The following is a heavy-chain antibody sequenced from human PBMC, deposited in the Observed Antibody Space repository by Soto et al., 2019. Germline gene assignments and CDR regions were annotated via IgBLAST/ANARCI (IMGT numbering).Heavy chain of an antibody. Sequence: SETLSLTCAVSGFFISSGNYWGWIRKPPGKGLEWIGSIFHGGNTYYNPSLKSRVTISVDMSKNQFSLKLNSVTAADTAVYYCARARWYDASDVWGQGTVVTVSS. CDR1: GFFISSGNY. V-gene: IGHV4-38-2*01. CDR3: ARARWYDASDV. D-gene: IGHD2-15*01. J-gene: IGHJ3*01. CDR2: IFHGGNT.